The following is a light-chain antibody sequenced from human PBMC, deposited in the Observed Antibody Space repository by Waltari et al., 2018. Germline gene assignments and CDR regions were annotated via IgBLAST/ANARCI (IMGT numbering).Light chain of an antibody. V-gene: IGKV4-1*01. Sequence: DVVMTQSPDSLAVSLGERATINCKSSQSLLYTSNNKNYLAWYQQKPGQPPKILIYWAAIRESGGPDRFRGSGSGTDFTLTISGLQAEDVASYFCLQYLHTPRTFGQGTKVEIK. CDR3: LQYLHTPRT. CDR1: QSLLYTSNNKNY. J-gene: IGKJ1*01. CDR2: WAA.